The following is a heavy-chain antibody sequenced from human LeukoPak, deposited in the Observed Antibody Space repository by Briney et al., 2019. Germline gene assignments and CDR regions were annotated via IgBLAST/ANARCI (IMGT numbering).Heavy chain of an antibody. J-gene: IGHJ3*02. V-gene: IGHV3-23*01. CDR3: AKSRGNSIVADAFDI. Sequence: GGSLRLSCAASGFTFRSYAMTWVRQAAGKGLEWVSAISGSGGSTYYADSVKGRFTISRDNSKNTLYLQMNSLRAEDTAVYYCAKSRGNSIVADAFDIWGQGTMVTVSS. CDR1: GFTFRSYA. CDR2: ISGSGGST. D-gene: IGHD2-21*01.